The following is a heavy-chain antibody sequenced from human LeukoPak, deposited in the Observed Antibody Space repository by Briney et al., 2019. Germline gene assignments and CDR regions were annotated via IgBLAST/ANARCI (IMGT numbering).Heavy chain of an antibody. J-gene: IGHJ6*02. CDR1: GYSLTELS. CDR3: AKDVGTGGMDV. V-gene: IGHV1-24*01. Sequence: GASVKVSCKVSGYSLTELSIHWVRQAPGKGLGWMGGFGLEDGETIYAQRFQGRVTMTEDTSTDTSYMQLSSLTSEDTAVYYCAKDVGTGGMDVWGQGTTVTVSS. D-gene: IGHD3-10*01. CDR2: FGLEDGET.